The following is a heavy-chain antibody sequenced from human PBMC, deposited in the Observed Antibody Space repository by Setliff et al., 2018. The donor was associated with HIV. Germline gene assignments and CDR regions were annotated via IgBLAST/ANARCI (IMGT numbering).Heavy chain of an antibody. Sequence: GASVKVSCKASGYTFSNYAIHWLRQALGQRLEWMGWINAGNGNTKNSQKFQGRLTITRDTSAGTTYMELSSLRSEDTAMYHCARRGRFTGGYGYGSDYFEYWGQGTLVTVSS. D-gene: IGHD5-18*01. CDR2: INAGNGNT. J-gene: IGHJ4*02. CDR3: ARRGRFTGGYGYGSDYFEY. CDR1: GYTFSNYA. V-gene: IGHV1-3*01.